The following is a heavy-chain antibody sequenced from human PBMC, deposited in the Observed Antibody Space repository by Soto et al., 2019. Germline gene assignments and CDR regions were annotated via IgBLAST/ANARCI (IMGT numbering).Heavy chain of an antibody. CDR1: GFTFSSYG. V-gene: IGHV3-33*01. D-gene: IGHD2-2*01. CDR2: IWYDGSNK. J-gene: IGHJ6*03. CDR3: AAHCSSTSCYGYYYYMDV. Sequence: QVQLVESGAGVVQPGRSLRLSCAASGFTFSSYGMHWVRQAPGKGLEWVAVIWYDGSNKYYADSVKGRFTISRDNSKNTLYLQMNSLRAEDTAVYYCAAHCSSTSCYGYYYYMDVWGKGTTVTVSS.